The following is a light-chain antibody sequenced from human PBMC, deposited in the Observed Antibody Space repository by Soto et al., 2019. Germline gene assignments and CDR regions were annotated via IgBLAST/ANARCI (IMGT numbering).Light chain of an antibody. CDR1: QSISTN. CDR3: QQRSAWPLT. V-gene: IGKV3-11*01. J-gene: IGKJ4*01. Sequence: EVVLTQSPTTLSLSPGERATLSCRASQSISTNLAWYQQKPGQAPRLLIYDASNRATGIAARFSASGSGTDFTLTISSLEPEDFAVYYCQQRSAWPLTFGGGTKVDIK. CDR2: DAS.